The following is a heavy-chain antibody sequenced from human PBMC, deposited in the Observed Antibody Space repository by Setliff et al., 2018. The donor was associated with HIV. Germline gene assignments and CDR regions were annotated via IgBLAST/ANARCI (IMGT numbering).Heavy chain of an antibody. V-gene: IGHV1-18*01. CDR3: VRGVTRDISGYYRDEYFQH. Sequence: ASVKVSCKASGYRFNTYGISWVRQAPGQGLEWMGWISPYNSDTRFAQSLQGRVTLTTDTSTNTAYMEMRTLRSDDTAVYYCVRGVTRDISGYYRDEYFQHWGQGTPVTVS. CDR1: GYRFNTYG. D-gene: IGHD3-22*01. CDR2: ISPYNSDT. J-gene: IGHJ1*01.